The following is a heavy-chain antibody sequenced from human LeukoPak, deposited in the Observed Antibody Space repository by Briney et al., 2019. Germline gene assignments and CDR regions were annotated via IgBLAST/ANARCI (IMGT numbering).Heavy chain of an antibody. D-gene: IGHD3-22*01. Sequence: SVKVSCKASGGTFSSYAISWVRQAPGQGLEWMGGIIPIFGTANYAQKFQGRVTITADESTSTAYMELSSLRSEDTAVYYCATLPNYDSSGYYFGNWFDPWGQGTLVTVSS. CDR1: GGTFSSYA. J-gene: IGHJ5*02. V-gene: IGHV1-69*13. CDR3: ATLPNYDSSGYYFGNWFDP. CDR2: IIPIFGTA.